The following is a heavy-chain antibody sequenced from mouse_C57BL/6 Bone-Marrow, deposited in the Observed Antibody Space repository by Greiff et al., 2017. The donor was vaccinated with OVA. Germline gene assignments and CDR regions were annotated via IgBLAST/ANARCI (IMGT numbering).Heavy chain of an antibody. V-gene: IGHV1-72*01. J-gene: IGHJ1*03. CDR1: GYTFTSYW. CDR2: IDPNSGGT. D-gene: IGHD1-1*01. CDR3: ARAPLYYGSTFDV. Sequence: QVQLQQPGAELVKPGASVKLSCKASGYTFTSYWMHWVKQRPGQGLEWIGRIDPNSGGTKYNEKFKSKATLTVDKPSSTAYMQLSSLTSEDSAVYYCARAPLYYGSTFDVWGTGTTVTVSS.